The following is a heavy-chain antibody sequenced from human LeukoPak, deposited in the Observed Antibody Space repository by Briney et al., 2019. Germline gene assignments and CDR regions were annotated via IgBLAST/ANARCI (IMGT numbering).Heavy chain of an antibody. CDR1: GYSISSGYY. V-gene: IGHV4-38-2*01. J-gene: IGHJ4*02. CDR3: ARLLYTYKTDY. D-gene: IGHD3-10*01. CDR2: IYHSGST. Sequence: SETLSLTCAVSGYSISSGYYWGWIRQPPGKGLEWIGSIYHSGSTYYNPSLKSRVTISVDTSKNQFSLKLSSVTAADTAVYYRARLLYTYKTDYWGQGTLVTVSS.